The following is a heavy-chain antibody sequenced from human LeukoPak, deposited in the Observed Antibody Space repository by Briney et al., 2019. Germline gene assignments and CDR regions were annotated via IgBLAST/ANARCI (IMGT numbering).Heavy chain of an antibody. CDR1: GGTFSSYA. Sequence: GASVKVSCEATGGTFSSYAISWVRQAPGQGLEWMGGIIPIFGTANYAQKFQGRVTITADESTSTAYMELSSLRSEDTAVYYCARRHSGSYVYYFDYWGQGTLVTVSS. CDR3: ARRHSGSYVYYFDY. V-gene: IGHV1-69*13. CDR2: IIPIFGTA. D-gene: IGHD1-26*01. J-gene: IGHJ4*02.